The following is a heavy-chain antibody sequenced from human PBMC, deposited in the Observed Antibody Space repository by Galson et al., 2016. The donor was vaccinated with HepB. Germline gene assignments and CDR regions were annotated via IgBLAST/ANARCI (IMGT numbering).Heavy chain of an antibody. CDR2: TYYRSKWSN. J-gene: IGHJ6*02. Sequence: CAISGDSVSRDSAAWNWIRQSPSRCLEWLGRTYYRSKWSNDYHLSVKSRIRIDADTSRNQFSLHLNSVTPEDTAVYYCARESSSWKHFLYYYGMDVWGQGTTVTVSS. CDR1: GDSVSRDSAA. D-gene: IGHD6-19*01. CDR3: ARESSSWKHFLYYYGMDV. V-gene: IGHV6-1*01.